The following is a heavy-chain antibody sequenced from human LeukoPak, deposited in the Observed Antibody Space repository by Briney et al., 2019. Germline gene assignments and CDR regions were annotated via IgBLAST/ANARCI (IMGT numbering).Heavy chain of an antibody. CDR3: ARAQVYCGGDCYHNNWFDP. J-gene: IGHJ5*02. CDR2: IIPIFGTA. V-gene: IGHV1-69*13. D-gene: IGHD2-21*02. CDR1: GGTFSSYA. Sequence: GASVKVSCKASGGTFSSYAISWVRQAPGQGLEWTGGIIPIFGTANYAQKFQGRVTITADESTSTAYMELSSLRSEDTAVYYCARAQVYCGGDCYHNNWFDPWGQGTLVTVSS.